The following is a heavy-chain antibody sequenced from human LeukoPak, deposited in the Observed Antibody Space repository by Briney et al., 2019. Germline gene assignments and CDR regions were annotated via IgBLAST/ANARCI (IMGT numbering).Heavy chain of an antibody. Sequence: GGSLRLSGAASGFTFSNAWMSWVRQAPGKGLDWFVRIKSKTDVGTTDYAAPLKGRFTISRDNSKNTLYLQMNSLKTEDTAVYYCTTDLQKAMHFYDSSGARDALDIWGQGTMVAVSS. CDR2: IKSKTDVGTT. J-gene: IGHJ3*02. D-gene: IGHD3-22*01. V-gene: IGHV3-15*01. CDR3: TTDLQKAMHFYDSSGARDALDI. CDR1: GFTFSNAW.